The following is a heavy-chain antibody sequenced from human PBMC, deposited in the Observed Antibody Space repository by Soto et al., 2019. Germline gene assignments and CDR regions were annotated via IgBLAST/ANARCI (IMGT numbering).Heavy chain of an antibody. J-gene: IGHJ4*02. Sequence: EVQLVESGGGLVQPGGSLRLSCAGSGCTLSDHYIDWVRQAQGKGLEWVGRSRDKAQGYSTEYAASVKGRFTTSRDDSKNSVYLQMNSLKTADTAVYYCVITTYFSDNSFYTRCFDYLGQGTMVTVSS. CDR2: SRDKAQGYST. CDR3: VITTYFSDNSFYTRCFDY. CDR1: GCTLSDHY. D-gene: IGHD3-22*01. V-gene: IGHV3-72*01.